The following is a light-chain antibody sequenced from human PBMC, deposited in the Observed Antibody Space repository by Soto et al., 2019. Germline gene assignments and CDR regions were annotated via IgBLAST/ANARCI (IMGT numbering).Light chain of an antibody. Sequence: IVMTQSAATPSVSPGERVTLSCRASQNIYSNIAWYQQRPGQAPRLLIYRASTRATGVPARFSGSGSGTEFTLTISSLQSEDFAVYYCQQYSKWPITFGQGTRLEIK. CDR3: QQYSKWPIT. V-gene: IGKV3-15*01. J-gene: IGKJ5*01. CDR1: QNIYSN. CDR2: RAS.